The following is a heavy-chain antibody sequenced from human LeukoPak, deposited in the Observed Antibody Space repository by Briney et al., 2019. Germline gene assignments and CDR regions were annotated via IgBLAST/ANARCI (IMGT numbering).Heavy chain of an antibody. CDR3: ARTDETAPAEDFQH. CDR2: IFSDGST. Sequence: GGSLRLSCVVSGFTVSSVYMSWVRQAPGKGLEWVSVIFSDGSTYYADSVKGRFTISRDNSKNTLYLQMKSLRAEDTAVYYCARTDETAPAEDFQHWGQGTLVTVSS. D-gene: IGHD2-21*02. V-gene: IGHV3-53*01. J-gene: IGHJ1*01. CDR1: GFTVSSVY.